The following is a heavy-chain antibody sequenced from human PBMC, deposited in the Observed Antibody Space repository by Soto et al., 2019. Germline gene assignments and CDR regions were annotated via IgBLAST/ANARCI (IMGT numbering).Heavy chain of an antibody. D-gene: IGHD3-3*01. CDR2: IDPSDSYT. Sequence: GESLNISRKGSGYLFPSYWISWVRQMPGKGLEWMGRIDPSDSYTNYSPSFQAHVTISADKSISTAYLQWSSLKASDTAMYYCARQNFWSGYSATSYYYYGMDVWGQGTTVTAP. CDR3: ARQNFWSGYSATSYYYYGMDV. V-gene: IGHV5-10-1*01. CDR1: GYLFPSYW. J-gene: IGHJ6*02.